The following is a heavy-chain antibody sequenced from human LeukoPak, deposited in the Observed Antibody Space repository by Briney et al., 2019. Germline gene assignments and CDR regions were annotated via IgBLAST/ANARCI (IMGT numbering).Heavy chain of an antibody. J-gene: IGHJ4*02. CDR2: IWYDGSNK. D-gene: IGHD2-2*01. V-gene: IGHV3-33*01. CDR3: ARAYCSSTSCYAGGFDY. Sequence: QPGGSLRLSCAASGFTFSSYGMHWVRQAPGKGLEWVAGIWYDGSNKYYADSVKGRFTISRDNSKNTLYLQMNSLRAEDTAVYYCARAYCSSTSCYAGGFDYWGQGTLVTVSP. CDR1: GFTFSSYG.